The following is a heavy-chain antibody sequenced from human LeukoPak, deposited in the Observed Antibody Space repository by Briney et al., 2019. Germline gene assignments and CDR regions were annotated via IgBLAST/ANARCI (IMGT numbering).Heavy chain of an antibody. J-gene: IGHJ4*02. D-gene: IGHD6-13*01. V-gene: IGHV3-23*01. CDR2: IGGSGSGGDT. Sequence: GGSLRLSCAASGFTFSSYAMTWVRQAPGKGLEWVSAIGGSGSGGDTYYADSVKGRFTISRDNSKNTLYLQMSSLRAEDTAVYYCAKGKAGSTAYYFDYWGQGTLVTVS. CDR3: AKGKAGSTAYYFDY. CDR1: GFTFSSYA.